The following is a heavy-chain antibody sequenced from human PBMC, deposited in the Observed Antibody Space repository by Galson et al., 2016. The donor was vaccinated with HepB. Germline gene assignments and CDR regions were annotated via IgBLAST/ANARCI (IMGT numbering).Heavy chain of an antibody. J-gene: IGHJ4*02. CDR1: GFSLSTSGVG. V-gene: IGHV2-5*05. Sequence: PALVKPTQTLTLTCTFSGFSLSTSGVGVGWIRQPPGKALEWLALIYWDDDKRYGPSLKSRLTITKDTSKNQVVLTMTNIDPVDTATYYCARQQLVQEREPGVDYWGQGTLVTVSS. D-gene: IGHD6-13*01. CDR3: ARQQLVQEREPGVDY. CDR2: IYWDDDK.